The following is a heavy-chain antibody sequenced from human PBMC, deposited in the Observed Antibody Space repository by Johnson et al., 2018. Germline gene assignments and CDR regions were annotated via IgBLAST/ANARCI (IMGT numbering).Heavy chain of an antibody. CDR1: GFTFSSYG. V-gene: IGHV3-NL1*01. J-gene: IGHJ3*02. CDR3: ARDKDGFDI. CDR2: LYSGAST. Sequence: VQLVESGGGVVQPGRSLRLSCAASGFTFSSYGMHWVRQAPGKGLEWVSGLYSGASTHYADSVKDRFTISRDTSKNRLYLQMNSLRAEDTAVYYCARDKDGFDIWGQGTMVTVSS.